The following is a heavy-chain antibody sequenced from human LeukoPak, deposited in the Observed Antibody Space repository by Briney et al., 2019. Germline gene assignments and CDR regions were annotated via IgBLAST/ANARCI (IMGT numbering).Heavy chain of an antibody. J-gene: IGHJ4*01. V-gene: IGHV3-30-3*01. CDR1: GFIFSNYP. Sequence: GGSLRLSCAASGFIFSNYPIHWVRQTPDKGLECVAVMSNTGNTKYYANSVRGRFTVSRDNSKNTVYLQMNSLRVEDTAVYYCAKVEADWGQGTLVTVSS. CDR3: AKVEAD. CDR2: MSNTGNTK.